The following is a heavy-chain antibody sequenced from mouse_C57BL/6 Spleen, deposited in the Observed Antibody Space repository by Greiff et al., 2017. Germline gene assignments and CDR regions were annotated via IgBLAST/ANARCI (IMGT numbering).Heavy chain of an antibody. Sequence: QVQLQQPGAELVMPGASVKLSCKASGYTFTSYWMHWVKQRPGQGLEWIGEIDPSDSYTNYNQKFKGKSTLTVDKSSSTAYMQLSSLTSEDSAVYYCARIEGGGYFDVGGTGTTVTVSS. CDR2: IDPSDSYT. J-gene: IGHJ1*03. CDR3: ARIEGGGYFDV. V-gene: IGHV1-69*01. CDR1: GYTFTSYW.